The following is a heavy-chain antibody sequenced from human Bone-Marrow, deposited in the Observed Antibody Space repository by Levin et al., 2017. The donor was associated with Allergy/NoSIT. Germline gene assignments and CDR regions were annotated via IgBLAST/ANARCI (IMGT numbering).Heavy chain of an antibody. D-gene: IGHD3-10*01. CDR1: GYTFTDYF. CDR2: INPLSDPLSDGT. V-gene: IGHV1-2*02. J-gene: IGHJ4*01. Sequence: ASVKVSCKASGYTFTDYFIHWVRQAPGQGLEWMGCINPLSDPLSDGTYFAQRFQGRVTMTRDTSISTAYMELHRLTSDDTAVYFCASLGGGGFDYWGRGALVTVSS. CDR3: ASLGGGGFDY.